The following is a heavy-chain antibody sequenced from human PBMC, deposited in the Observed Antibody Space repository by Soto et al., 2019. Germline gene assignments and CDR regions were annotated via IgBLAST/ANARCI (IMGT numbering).Heavy chain of an antibody. CDR1: GFDVNTSY. CDR3: ATILTTMTPEEHVYYGLDV. Sequence: VQLVESGGGLVQPGGSLRLSCARSGFDVNTSYMNWVRQAPGKGLEWVSVIDNGGTTDHADSVKGRSTISRDVSKNTLYLQMHSLRVEDTAVYYCATILTTMTPEEHVYYGLDVWGQGTTVTAS. CDR2: IDNGGTT. V-gene: IGHV3-66*01. D-gene: IGHD3-9*01. J-gene: IGHJ6*02.